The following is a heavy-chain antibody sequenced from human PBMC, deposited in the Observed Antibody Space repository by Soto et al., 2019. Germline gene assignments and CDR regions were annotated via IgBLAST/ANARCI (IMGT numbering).Heavy chain of an antibody. CDR3: ARGGYSPPDYGMDV. Sequence: PGGSLRLSCAASGITFSSYGMHWVRQAPGKGLEWVAVIWYDGSNKYYADSVKGRFTISRDNSKNTLDLQMNSLRADDTAVYYCARGGYSPPDYGMDVWGQGTTVTVSS. CDR2: IWYDGSNK. D-gene: IGHD3-22*01. J-gene: IGHJ6*02. V-gene: IGHV3-33*01. CDR1: GITFSSYG.